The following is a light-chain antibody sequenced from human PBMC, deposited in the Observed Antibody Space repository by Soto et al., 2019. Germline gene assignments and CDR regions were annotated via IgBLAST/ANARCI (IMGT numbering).Light chain of an antibody. V-gene: IGLV2-14*01. J-gene: IGLJ1*01. Sequence: QSVLTQPASVSGSPGQSITISCTGTSSDVGGYNYVSWYQQHPGKAPKLMIYEVSNRPSGVSNRFSGSKSGTTASLTISGLQAADEADYYCSSYTSSSLYVFGTGTKLTVL. CDR2: EVS. CDR3: SSYTSSSLYV. CDR1: SSDVGGYNY.